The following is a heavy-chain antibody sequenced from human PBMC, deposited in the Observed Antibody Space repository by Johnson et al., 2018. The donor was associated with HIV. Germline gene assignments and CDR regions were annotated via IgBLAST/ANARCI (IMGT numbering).Heavy chain of an antibody. CDR2: INWIGGST. D-gene: IGHD6-6*01. V-gene: IGHV3-20*04. CDR1: GFTFDDYG. J-gene: IGHJ3*02. Sequence: VQLVESGGGVVRPGGSLRLSCAASGFTFDDYGMSWVRQAPGQGLEWVSGINWIGGSTGYADSVTGRFTISRDNAKNSLYLQMNSLRAEDTALYYCARGRIAARPHAFDIWGQGTMVTVSS. CDR3: ARGRIAARPHAFDI.